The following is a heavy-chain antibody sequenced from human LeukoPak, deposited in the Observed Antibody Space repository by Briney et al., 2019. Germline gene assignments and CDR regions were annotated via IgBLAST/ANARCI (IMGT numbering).Heavy chain of an antibody. Sequence: SGTLSLTCTVSGGSISSSSYYWGWIRQPPGKGLEWIGSIYYSGRTFYNPSLKSRVTISVDTSKNQFSLKLSSVTAADTAVYYCARRDIVATIDYWGQGTLVTVSS. CDR3: ARRDIVATIDY. CDR1: GGSISSSSYY. D-gene: IGHD5-12*01. V-gene: IGHV4-39*01. CDR2: IYYSGRT. J-gene: IGHJ4*02.